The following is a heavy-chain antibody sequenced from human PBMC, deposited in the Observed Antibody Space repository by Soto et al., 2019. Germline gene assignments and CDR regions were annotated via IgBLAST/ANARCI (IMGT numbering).Heavy chain of an antibody. V-gene: IGHV4-61*01. Sequence: SETLSLTCSVSGGSVRSGNHFWNWIRQPPGRGLEWLGYMYYTGVTNYNPSLKSRVSMSVDTSKDQFSLNLTSLTAADTAVYYCARGGEPLGYYGLDVWAKGPRSPSP. J-gene: IGHJ6*02. CDR2: MYYTGVT. CDR3: ARGGEPLGYYGLDV. CDR1: GGSVRSGNHF.